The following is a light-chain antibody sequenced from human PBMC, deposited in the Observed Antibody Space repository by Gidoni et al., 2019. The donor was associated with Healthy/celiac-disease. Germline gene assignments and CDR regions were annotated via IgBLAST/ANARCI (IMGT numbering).Light chain of an antibody. J-gene: IGLJ3*02. Sequence: SSELTQAPVVSVALGQTVSITCHGDSLSSYYASWYQRKPGQAPVVVIYGNNNRPPGIPDRFSGSSSGNTASLTITETQAEDEADYYGNSRDNSDNHWMFGGGTKLPVL. CDR3: NSRDNSDNHWM. V-gene: IGLV3-19*01. CDR1: SLSSYY. CDR2: GNN.